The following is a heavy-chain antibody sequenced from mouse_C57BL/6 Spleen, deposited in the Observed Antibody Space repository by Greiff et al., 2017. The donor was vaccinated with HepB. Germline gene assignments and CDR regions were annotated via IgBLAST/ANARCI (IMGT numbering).Heavy chain of an antibody. CDR2: IDPANGNT. Sequence: EVKVVESVAELVRPGASVKLSCTASGFNIKNTYMHWVKQRPEQGLEWIGRIDPANGNTKYAPKFQGKATITADTSSNTAYLQLSSLTSEDTAIYYCAPLYYGSSPWFAYWGQGTLVTVSA. J-gene: IGHJ3*01. D-gene: IGHD1-1*01. CDR1: GFNIKNTY. V-gene: IGHV14-3*01. CDR3: APLYYGSSPWFAY.